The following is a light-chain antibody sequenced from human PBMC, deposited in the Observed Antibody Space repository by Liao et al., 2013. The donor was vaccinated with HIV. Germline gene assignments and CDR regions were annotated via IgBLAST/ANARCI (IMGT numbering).Light chain of an antibody. CDR1: NIGSKS. Sequence: SYELTQPPSVSVAPGKTANITCGGDNIGSKSVHWYQQKPGQAPVLVIYYDSDRPSGIPERFSGSNSGNTATLTISRVEAGDEADYYCQVWDSSTVVFGGGTKLTVL. CDR2: YDS. V-gene: IGLV3-21*01. J-gene: IGLJ2*01. CDR3: QVWDSSTVV.